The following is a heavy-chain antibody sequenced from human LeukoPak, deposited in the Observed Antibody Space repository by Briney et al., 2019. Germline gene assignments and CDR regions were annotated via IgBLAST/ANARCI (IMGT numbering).Heavy chain of an antibody. V-gene: IGHV4-39*01. J-gene: IGHJ1*01. CDR1: GASISSGSYY. Sequence: SETLSLTCTVSGASISSGSYYWGWIRQPPGKGLEWIASIYYRGSTYDNPSLKSRVTISLDTSKNQFSLKLSSVTAADTAVYYCARLPIMVGAPRHFQDWGQGTLDIVSS. CDR2: IYYRGST. D-gene: IGHD1-26*01. CDR3: ARLPIMVGAPRHFQD.